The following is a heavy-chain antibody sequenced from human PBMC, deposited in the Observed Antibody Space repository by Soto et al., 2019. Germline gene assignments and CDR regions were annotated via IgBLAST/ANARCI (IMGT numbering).Heavy chain of an antibody. V-gene: IGHV1-69*01. D-gene: IGHD5-12*01. Sequence: QVQLVQSGAEVKKPGSSVKVSCKASGGTFSSYAISWVRQAPGQGLEWMGGIIPIFGTANYAQKFQGRVTITADESTSTAYRELSSLSSEDTAVYYCARAAERGYSLYYYYGMDVWGQGTTVTVSS. CDR3: ARAAERGYSLYYYYGMDV. CDR1: GGTFSSYA. CDR2: IIPIFGTA. J-gene: IGHJ6*02.